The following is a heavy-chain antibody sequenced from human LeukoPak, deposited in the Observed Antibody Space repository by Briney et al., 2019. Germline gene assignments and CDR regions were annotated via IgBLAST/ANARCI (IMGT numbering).Heavy chain of an antibody. CDR1: GGTFSSYA. CDR3: ARGPITMIVDYYFDY. J-gene: IGHJ4*02. V-gene: IGHV1-69*05. D-gene: IGHD3-22*01. Sequence: SVKVSCKASGGTFSSYAISWVRQAPGRGLEWMGGIIPIFGTANYAQKFQGRVTITTDESTSTAYMELSSLRSEDTAVYYCARGPITMIVDYYFDYWGQGTLVTVSS. CDR2: IIPIFGTA.